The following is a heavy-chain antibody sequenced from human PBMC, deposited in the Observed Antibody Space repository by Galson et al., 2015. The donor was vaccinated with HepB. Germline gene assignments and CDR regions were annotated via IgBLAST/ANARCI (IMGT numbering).Heavy chain of an antibody. CDR2: ISVNGDNI. CDR1: AFSFSSDE. V-gene: IGHV3-48*03. Sequence: SLRLSCAVSAFSFSSDEMNWVRQAPGKGLEWVSYISVNGDNIVYSDSVKGRFTISRDNAKNSLHLQMNSLRAEDTAVYYCMRGKYVNGWFGDFWGQGIPVTVSS. J-gene: IGHJ4*02. CDR3: MRGKYVNGWFGDF. D-gene: IGHD6-19*01.